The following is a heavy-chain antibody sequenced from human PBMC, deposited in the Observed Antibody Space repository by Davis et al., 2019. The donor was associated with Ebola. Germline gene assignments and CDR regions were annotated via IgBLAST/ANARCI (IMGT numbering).Heavy chain of an antibody. CDR1: GFTFSSYS. D-gene: IGHD1-1*01. V-gene: IGHV3-21*01. CDR2: ISSSSSYI. J-gene: IGHJ6*02. CDR3: AREAGTHYYYGMDV. Sequence: PGGSLRLSCAASGFTFSSYSMNWVRQAPGKGLEWVSSISSSSSYIYYADSVKGRFTISRDNAKNSLYLQMNSLRAEDTAVYYCAREAGTHYYYGMDVWGQGTTVTVSS.